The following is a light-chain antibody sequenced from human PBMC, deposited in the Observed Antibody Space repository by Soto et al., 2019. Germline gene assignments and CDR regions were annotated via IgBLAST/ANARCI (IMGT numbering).Light chain of an antibody. CDR1: QSVSNNY. CDR2: AAT. V-gene: IGKV3-20*01. J-gene: IGKJ1*01. Sequence: EIVLTQSPGTLSLFPGERATLSCRASQSVSNNYLAWYQQNPGQAPRLLIYAATSRATGIPDRFSGSGSETDFTLTITRLEPEDFAVYYCQQYDKFPRTFGRGTKVEVK. CDR3: QQYDKFPRT.